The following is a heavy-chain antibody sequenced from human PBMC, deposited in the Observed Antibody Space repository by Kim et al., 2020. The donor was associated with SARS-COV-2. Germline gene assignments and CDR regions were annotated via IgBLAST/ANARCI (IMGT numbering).Heavy chain of an antibody. V-gene: IGHV3-53*01. CDR2: VYSGGNT. D-gene: IGHD6-13*01. Sequence: GGSLRLSCAASGFTVSTNYMSWVRQAPGKGLEWVSFVYSGGNTYFADSVKGRFTISRDNSKNTLYLQMNSLRAEDTAVYYCARDMGAAAGSFDYWGQGTLVTVSS. CDR1: GFTVSTNY. J-gene: IGHJ4*02. CDR3: ARDMGAAAGSFDY.